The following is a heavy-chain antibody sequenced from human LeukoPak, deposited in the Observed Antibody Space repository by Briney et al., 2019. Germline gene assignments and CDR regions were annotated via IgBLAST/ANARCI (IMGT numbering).Heavy chain of an antibody. J-gene: IGHJ4*02. CDR2: VGGGGDYT. V-gene: IGHV3-23*01. Sequence: GGYLRPSCAASGFTFASYVMSWVRQAPGKGLEWVASVGGGGDYTYYSDSVKGRFTISRDNSENTVYLQMKSLRAEDTAVYYCVRRTASDFWGQGALVTVSS. CDR1: GFTFASYV. D-gene: IGHD2-21*02. CDR3: VRRTASDF.